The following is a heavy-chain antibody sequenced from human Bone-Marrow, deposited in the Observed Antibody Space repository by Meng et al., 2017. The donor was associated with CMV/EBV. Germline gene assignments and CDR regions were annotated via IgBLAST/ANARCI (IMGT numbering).Heavy chain of an antibody. J-gene: IGHJ4*02. Sequence: GGSLRLSCTTSGINLGDYVTNWVRQAPGRGLEWVGFIRSNSYGGTTEYAASVKDRFTISRDDSKNIAYLQMNSLKTEDTAVYYCTGGCASCYEVSAYWGQGKLVTVSS. V-gene: IGHV3-49*04. CDR1: GINLGDYV. CDR2: IRSNSYGGTT. D-gene: IGHD2-2*01. CDR3: TGGCASCYEVSAY.